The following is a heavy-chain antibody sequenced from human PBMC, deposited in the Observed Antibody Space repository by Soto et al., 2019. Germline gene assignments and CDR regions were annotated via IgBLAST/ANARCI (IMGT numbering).Heavy chain of an antibody. Sequence: PGGSLRLSCAASGFTFSSYAMSWVRQAPGKGLEWVSAISGSGGSTYYADSVKGRFTISRDNSKNTLYLQMNSLRAEDTAVYYCAKSGLLRFLEWLPYYMDVWGKGTTVTVSS. CDR2: ISGSGGST. V-gene: IGHV3-23*01. D-gene: IGHD3-3*01. CDR3: AKSGLLRFLEWLPYYMDV. J-gene: IGHJ6*03. CDR1: GFTFSSYA.